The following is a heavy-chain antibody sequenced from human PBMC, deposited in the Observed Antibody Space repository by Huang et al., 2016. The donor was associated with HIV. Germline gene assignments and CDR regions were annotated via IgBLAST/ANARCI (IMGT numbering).Heavy chain of an antibody. Sequence: QVQLVQSGAEVRKPGSSVKVSCRASGGSFNNFGINWVRQAPGQGLEWMGGIIPRFGTRNDAQRFKDRVTITADETTGVVHLEVTSLRSDDTAVYFGAKRGGAWGSQYAFDLWGPGTMVTVSS. J-gene: IGHJ3*01. CDR3: AKRGGAWGSQYAFDL. CDR1: GGSFNNFG. V-gene: IGHV1-69*13. CDR2: IIPRFGTR. D-gene: IGHD3-16*01.